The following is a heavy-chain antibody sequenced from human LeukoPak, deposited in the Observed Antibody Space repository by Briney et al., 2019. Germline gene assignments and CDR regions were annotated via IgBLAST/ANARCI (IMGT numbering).Heavy chain of an antibody. J-gene: IGHJ5*02. V-gene: IGHV1-18*01. D-gene: IGHD3-22*01. Sequence: ASEKVSCKASGYIFTSYGISWGRHAPGQGREWVGWISGDNGKTKYAQKLQGRVTMTTDTSTSTAYMELRSLRSDDTAVYYCARARSPSSGYLLRDHNWFDPWGQGTLVTVSS. CDR1: GYIFTSYG. CDR2: ISGDNGKT. CDR3: ARARSPSSGYLLRDHNWFDP.